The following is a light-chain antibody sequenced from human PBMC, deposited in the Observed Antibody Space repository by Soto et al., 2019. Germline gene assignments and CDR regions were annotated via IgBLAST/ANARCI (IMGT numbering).Light chain of an antibody. CDR3: SSYTSSSTPYV. CDR1: SSDVGGYDY. V-gene: IGLV2-14*01. CDR2: EVS. Sequence: QSVLTQPASVSGSPGQSITISCTGTSSDVGGYDYVSWYQLHPGKAPKLMVFEVSNRPSGVSYRFSGSKSGNTASLTISGLQAEDEADYYCSSYTSSSTPYVFGTGTKVTVL. J-gene: IGLJ1*01.